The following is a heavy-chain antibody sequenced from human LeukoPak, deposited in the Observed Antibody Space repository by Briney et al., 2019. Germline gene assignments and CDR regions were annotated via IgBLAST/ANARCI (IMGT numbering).Heavy chain of an antibody. Sequence: ASVKVSCKASGYTLAGYYMHWVRQAPGQGLEWMGWINPNSGGTNYAQKFQGRVTMTRDTSISTAYMELSSLRSEDTAVYYCARTQWELKDDYWGQGTLVTVSS. J-gene: IGHJ4*02. V-gene: IGHV1-2*02. D-gene: IGHD1-26*01. CDR2: INPNSGGT. CDR1: GYTLAGYY. CDR3: ARTQWELKDDY.